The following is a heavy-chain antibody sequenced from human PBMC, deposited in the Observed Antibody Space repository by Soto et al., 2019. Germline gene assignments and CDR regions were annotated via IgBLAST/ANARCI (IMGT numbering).Heavy chain of an antibody. CDR3: ARVITGTLASDYYYGMDV. Sequence: GESLKISCKGSGYSFTSYWIGWVRQMPGKGLEWMGIIYPGDSDTRYSPSFQGQVTISADKSISTAYLQWSSLKASDTAMYYCARVITGTLASDYYYGMDVWGQGTTVTVSS. CDR2: IYPGDSDT. J-gene: IGHJ6*02. V-gene: IGHV5-51*01. D-gene: IGHD1-20*01. CDR1: GYSFTSYW.